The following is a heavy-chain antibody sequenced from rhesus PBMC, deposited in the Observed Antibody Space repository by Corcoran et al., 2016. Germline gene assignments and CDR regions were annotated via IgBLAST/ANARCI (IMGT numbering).Heavy chain of an antibody. Sequence: QVQLQESGPGLVKPSETLSLTCAVSGYSISSGYGWGWIRQPPGKGLEWIGQIYGGSRITYYNPTLKRLVTVSKDTSKSQFSLKLSSVTAADTAVYYGARGRYSSGWYYFDYWGQGVLVTVSS. CDR3: ARGRYSSGWYYFDY. CDR1: GYSISSGYG. J-gene: IGHJ4*01. CDR2: IYGGSRIT. V-gene: IGHV4-127*01. D-gene: IGHD6-31*01.